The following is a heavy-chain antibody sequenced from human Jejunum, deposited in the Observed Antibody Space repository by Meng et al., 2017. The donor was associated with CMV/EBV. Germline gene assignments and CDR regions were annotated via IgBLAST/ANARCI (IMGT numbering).Heavy chain of an antibody. V-gene: IGHV2-5*02. Sequence: ISLMGSGPTPVQPTQPLTLPCTFSGFSLSISGVGVGWIRQPPGKALEWLALIYWDDDKRYSPSLKSRLTITKDTSKNQVVLTMTNMDPVDTATYYCTHRPMTSAYYYFDYWGQGTLVTVSS. CDR2: IYWDDDK. D-gene: IGHD3-22*01. CDR1: GFSLSISGVG. CDR3: THRPMTSAYYYFDY. J-gene: IGHJ4*02.